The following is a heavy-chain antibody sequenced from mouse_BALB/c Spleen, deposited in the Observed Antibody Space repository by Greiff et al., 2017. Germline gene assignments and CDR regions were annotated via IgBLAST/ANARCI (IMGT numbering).Heavy chain of an antibody. CDR2: IYPGDGDT. D-gene: IGHD2-1*01. Sequence: VQLQQSGAELVRPGSSVKISCKASGYAFSSYWMNWVKQRPGQGLEWIGQIYPGDGDTNYNGKFKGKATLTADKSSSTAYMQLSSLTSEDSAVYFCARVYYKYFDVWGEGTTVTVSS. J-gene: IGHJ1*01. CDR3: ARVYYKYFDV. V-gene: IGHV1-80*01. CDR1: GYAFSSYW.